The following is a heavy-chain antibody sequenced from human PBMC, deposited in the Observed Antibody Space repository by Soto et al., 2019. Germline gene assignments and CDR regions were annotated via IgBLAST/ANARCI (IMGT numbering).Heavy chain of an antibody. V-gene: IGHV4-59*08. CDR3: ARHRKAGIAVAVGAFDI. CDR2: IYYSGST. J-gene: IGHJ3*02. CDR1: GGSISSYY. Sequence: PSETLSLTCTVSGGSISSYYWSWIRQPPGKGLEWIGYIYYSGSTNYNPSLKSRVTISVDTSKNQFSLKLSSVTAADTAVYYCARHRKAGIAVAVGAFDIWGQGTMVTVSS. D-gene: IGHD6-19*01.